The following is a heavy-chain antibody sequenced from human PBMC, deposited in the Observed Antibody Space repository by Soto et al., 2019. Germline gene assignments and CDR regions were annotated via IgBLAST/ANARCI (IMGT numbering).Heavy chain of an antibody. Sequence: EASVKVSCKASGYTFTGYYMHWVRQAPGQGLEWMGWINPNSGGTNYAQKFQGWVTMTRDTSISTAYMELSRLRSDDTAVYYCARDLYDILTGYWNYFDYWGQGTLVTVSS. CDR1: GYTFTGYY. D-gene: IGHD3-9*01. CDR3: ARDLYDILTGYWNYFDY. CDR2: INPNSGGT. V-gene: IGHV1-2*04. J-gene: IGHJ4*02.